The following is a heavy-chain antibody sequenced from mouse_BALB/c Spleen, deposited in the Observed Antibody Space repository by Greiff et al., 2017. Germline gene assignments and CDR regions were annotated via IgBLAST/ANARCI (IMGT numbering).Heavy chain of an antibody. Sequence: EVMLVESGAELVRPGALVKLSCKASGFNIKDYYMHWVKQRPEQGLEWIGWIDPENGNTIYDPKFQGKASITADTSSNTAYLQLSSLTSEDTAVYYCARSSYGYDGYFDVWGAGTTVTVSS. CDR2: IDPENGNT. CDR1: GFNIKDYY. V-gene: IGHV14-1*02. CDR3: ARSSYGYDGYFDV. J-gene: IGHJ1*01. D-gene: IGHD2-2*01.